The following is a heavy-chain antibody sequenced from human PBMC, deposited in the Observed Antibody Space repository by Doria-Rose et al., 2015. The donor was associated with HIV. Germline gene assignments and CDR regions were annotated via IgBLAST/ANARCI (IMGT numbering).Heavy chain of an antibody. D-gene: IGHD6-13*01. J-gene: IGHJ4*02. Sequence: SGPVLVKPTETLTLTCTVSGVSLSSPGMGVSWIRQPPGKAPEWLGYIFSDDERSYKTSLKSRLTISRGTSKSQVVLTMTDMDPVDTATYYCARIKSSRWYHKYYFDFWGQGTLVIVSA. CDR2: IFSDDER. CDR3: ARIKSSRWYHKYYFDF. V-gene: IGHV2-26*01. CDR1: GVSLSSPGMG.